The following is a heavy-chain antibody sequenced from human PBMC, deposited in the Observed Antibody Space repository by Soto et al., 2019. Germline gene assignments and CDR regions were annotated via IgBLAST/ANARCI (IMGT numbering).Heavy chain of an antibody. CDR1: GGSITTGGYY. CDR3: ARGYCTATIRDPWFDP. J-gene: IGHJ5*02. Sequence: SETLSLTCTVSGGSITTGGYYWSWIRQLPGKGLEWIGHRYYSESTYYNPSLKSRVSISLDTSKNQFSLKLSFVTAADTAMYYCARGYCTATIRDPWFDPWGQGTLVTVSS. D-gene: IGHD2-8*02. V-gene: IGHV4-31*03. CDR2: RYYSEST.